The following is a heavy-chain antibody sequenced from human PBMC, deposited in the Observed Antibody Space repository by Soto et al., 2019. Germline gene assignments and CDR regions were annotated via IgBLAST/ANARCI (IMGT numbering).Heavy chain of an antibody. CDR3: ASGRGTTGTTAGDY. J-gene: IGHJ4*02. CDR1: GFTFSSYA. CDR2: IWYDGSNK. Sequence: VQLLESGGGLVQPGGSLRLSCAASGFTFSSYAMSWVRQAPGKGLEWVAVIWYDGSNKYYADSVKGRFTISRDNSKNTLYLQMNSLRAEDTALYYCASGRGTTGTTAGDYWGQGTLVTVSS. V-gene: IGHV3-33*08. D-gene: IGHD1-1*01.